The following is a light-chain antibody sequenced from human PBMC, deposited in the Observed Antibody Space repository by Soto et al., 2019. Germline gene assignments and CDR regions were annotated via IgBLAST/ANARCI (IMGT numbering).Light chain of an antibody. J-gene: IGLJ1*01. CDR1: NSDVGGYNY. CDR2: EVS. Sequence: QSVLTQPASVSGAPGQSITISCTGTNSDVGGYNYVSWYQQHPGKAPKLMIYEVSNRPSGVSNRFSGSKSGNTASLTISGLQVEDEADYYCSSYTSSSTLYVFGTETNVTV. CDR3: SSYTSSSTLYV. V-gene: IGLV2-14*01.